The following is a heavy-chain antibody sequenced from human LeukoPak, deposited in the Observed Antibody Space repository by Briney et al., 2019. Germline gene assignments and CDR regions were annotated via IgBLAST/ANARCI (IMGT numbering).Heavy chain of an antibody. J-gene: IGHJ3*02. CDR2: ISYDGSNK. Sequence: GGSLRLSCAASGFTFSSYSMNWVRQAPGKGLEWVAVISYDGSNKYYADSVKGRFTISRDNSKNTLYLQMNSLRAEDTAVYYCAREVVYYDSSGYYGAFDIWGQGTMVTVSS. D-gene: IGHD3-22*01. CDR1: GFTFSSYS. CDR3: AREVVYYDSSGYYGAFDI. V-gene: IGHV3-30*03.